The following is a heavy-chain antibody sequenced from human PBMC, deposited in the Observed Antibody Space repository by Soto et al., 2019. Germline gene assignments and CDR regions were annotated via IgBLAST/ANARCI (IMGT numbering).Heavy chain of an antibody. CDR1: GGSLSGFY. J-gene: IGHJ3*02. D-gene: IGHD3-22*01. CDR2: INHSGST. Sequence: SETLSLTCAAYGGSLSGFYWNWFRQPPGKGMERIGQINHSGSTNYNPSFKSRLPVSVDTSKNQFSLRLSSVTAAATAVYYCARGRRSSDGSGYSKAFDIWGQGAMVTVSS. V-gene: IGHV4-34*01. CDR3: ARGRRSSDGSGYSKAFDI.